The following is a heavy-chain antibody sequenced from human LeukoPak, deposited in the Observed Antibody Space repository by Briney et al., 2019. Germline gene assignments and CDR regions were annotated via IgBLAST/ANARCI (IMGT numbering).Heavy chain of an antibody. J-gene: IGHJ4*02. D-gene: IGHD4-23*01. V-gene: IGHV3-48*03. CDR2: ISTSGSTM. Sequence: PGGSLRLSCAASGFTFSSYEMNWVRQAPGKGLEWVSYISTSGSTMYYADSVKGRFTISRDNAKDSLYLQMNSLRAEDTAVYYCGRDGPVVTTPFDNWGQGTLVTVSS. CDR3: GRDGPVVTTPFDN. CDR1: GFTFSSYE.